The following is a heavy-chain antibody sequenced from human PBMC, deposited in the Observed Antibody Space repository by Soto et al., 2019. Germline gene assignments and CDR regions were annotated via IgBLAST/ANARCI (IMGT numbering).Heavy chain of an antibody. Sequence: SVKVSCKASGFTFTSSAVQWVRQARGQRLEWIGWIVVGSGNTNYAQKFQERVTITRDMSTSTAYMELSSLRSEDTAVYYCAAEPRYYDSSGYYYVRTLDYWGQ. V-gene: IGHV1-58*01. CDR1: GFTFTSSA. CDR2: IVVGSGNT. J-gene: IGHJ4*01. D-gene: IGHD3-22*01. CDR3: AAEPRYYDSSGYYYVRTLDY.